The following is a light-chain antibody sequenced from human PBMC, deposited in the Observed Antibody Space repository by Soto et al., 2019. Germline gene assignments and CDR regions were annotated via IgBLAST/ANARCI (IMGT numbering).Light chain of an antibody. CDR3: QQYYSAPLN. CDR1: QSVLYSSNNKNY. CDR2: WSS. Sequence: DIVVTQSPDSLAVSLGERATINCKSSQSVLYSSNNKNYLAWYQQKPGQPPKLLIYWSSTRESGVPDRFSGSWSGTDFTLTISSLQAEDVAVYYCQQYYSAPLNFGQGTKLEIK. J-gene: IGKJ2*01. V-gene: IGKV4-1*01.